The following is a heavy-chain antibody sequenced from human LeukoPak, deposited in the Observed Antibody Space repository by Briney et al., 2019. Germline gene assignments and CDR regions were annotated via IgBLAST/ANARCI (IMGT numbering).Heavy chain of an antibody. Sequence: SETLSLTCSVSGGXISSFYCSWIRQPPGKGLEWIGYIHDSGSTKNNPSLKSRVTMSADTSKNQFSLKLSSVTAADTAVYYCARDAISGTPDFDYWGQGTLVTVSS. CDR1: GGXISSFY. D-gene: IGHD1-20*01. CDR3: ARDAISGTPDFDY. CDR2: IHDSGST. J-gene: IGHJ4*02. V-gene: IGHV4-59*01.